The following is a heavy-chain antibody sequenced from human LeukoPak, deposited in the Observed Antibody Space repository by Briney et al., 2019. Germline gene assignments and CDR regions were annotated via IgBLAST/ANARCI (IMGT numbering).Heavy chain of an antibody. Sequence: PGGSLRLACAASGFTVSSNYMSWVSQAPGKGLEWVSVIYSGGSTYYADSVKGRFTISRDNSKNTLYLQMNSLRAEDTAVYYCARYAAGVRGYYYYYMDVWGKGTTVTISS. CDR3: ARYAAGVRGYYYYYMDV. CDR1: GFTVSSNY. J-gene: IGHJ6*03. V-gene: IGHV3-66*01. CDR2: IYSGGST. D-gene: IGHD3-10*01.